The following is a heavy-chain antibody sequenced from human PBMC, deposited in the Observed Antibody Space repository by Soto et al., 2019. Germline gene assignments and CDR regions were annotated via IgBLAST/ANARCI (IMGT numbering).Heavy chain of an antibody. J-gene: IGHJ3*02. CDR1: GFTFSSYW. V-gene: IGHV3-74*01. D-gene: IGHD3-3*01. Sequence: LRLSCAASGFTFSSYWMHWVRQAPGKGLVWVSRINSDGSSTSYADSVKGRFTISRDNAKNTLYLQMNSLRAEDTAVYYCARDQYDFWSGEPRHAFDIWGQGTMVTVSS. CDR3: ARDQYDFWSGEPRHAFDI. CDR2: INSDGSST.